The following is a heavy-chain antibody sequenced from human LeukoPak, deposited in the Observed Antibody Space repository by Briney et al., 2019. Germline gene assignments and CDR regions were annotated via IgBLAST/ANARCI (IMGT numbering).Heavy chain of an antibody. J-gene: IGHJ4*02. Sequence: GGGLRLSWAASGVTFSRYRMKWGRQGPGEGVGGGSYISSSSSTIYYADSVKGRFTISRDNSKNSLYLQMNSLRAEDTAVYYCARGGYHAYYLDYWGQGSLVTVSS. CDR1: GVTFSRYR. CDR3: ARGGYHAYYLDY. D-gene: IGHD5-18*01. V-gene: IGHV3-48*04. CDR2: ISSSSSTI.